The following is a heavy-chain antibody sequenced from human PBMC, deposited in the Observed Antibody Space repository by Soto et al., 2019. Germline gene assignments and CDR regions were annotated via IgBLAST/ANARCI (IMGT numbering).Heavy chain of an antibody. D-gene: IGHD3-10*01. CDR2: ISAYNGNT. CDR3: ARFPLGSFGELLFSFMHV. J-gene: IGHJ6*02. V-gene: IGHV1-18*04. CDR1: GYTFTSYG. Sequence: QVQLVQSGAEVKKPGASVKVSCKASGYTFTSYGISWVRQAPGPGLVWMGWISAYNGNTNYAQKLQGRVTMTTDTSASTAFMELRSLRSDDTAVYYCARFPLGSFGELLFSFMHVWCQGNTVTV.